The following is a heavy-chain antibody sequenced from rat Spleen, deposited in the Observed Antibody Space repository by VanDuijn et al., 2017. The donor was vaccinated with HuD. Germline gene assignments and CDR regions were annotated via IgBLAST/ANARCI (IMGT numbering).Heavy chain of an antibody. CDR2: MRFNGDK. D-gene: IGHD1-2*01. Sequence: QVQLKESGPGLVQPSQTLSLTCTVSGFSLTNNGVNWVRQPPGQGLEGRGRMRFNGDKSYNSTLRSRLSISRDTSKNQVFLKMNSLQTDDTGTYYCTRDHYYSSFLMDAWGQGASVTVSS. CDR1: GFSLTNNG. CDR3: TRDHYYSSFLMDA. V-gene: IGHV2-63*01. J-gene: IGHJ4*01.